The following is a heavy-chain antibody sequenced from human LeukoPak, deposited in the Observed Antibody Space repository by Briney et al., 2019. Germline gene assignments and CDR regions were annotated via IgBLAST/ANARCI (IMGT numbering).Heavy chain of an antibody. D-gene: IGHD3-10*01. CDR1: GDSISSYY. CDR2: VSYTGTT. CDR3: ARGAMVRGVPMVV. V-gene: IGHV4-59*01. Sequence: SETLSLTCTVSGDSISSYYWSWIRQPPVKGLEWIGYVSYTGTTNYNPSLKSRVTISVDTSKNQFSLKLTSVTAADTAVYYCARGAMVRGVPMVVWGTGTTVTVSS. J-gene: IGHJ6*04.